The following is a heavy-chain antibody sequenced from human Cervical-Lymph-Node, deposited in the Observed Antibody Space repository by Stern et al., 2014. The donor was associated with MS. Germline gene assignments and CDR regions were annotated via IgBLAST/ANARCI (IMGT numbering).Heavy chain of an antibody. Sequence: QLQLQESGPGLVKPSQTLSLTCTVSGGSISSGDYYWSWIRQPPGKGLEWIGYIYYSGSTYYNPSLKSRVTISVDTSKNQFSLKLSSVTAADTAVYYCARVRGDIVVVPAAIPYFDYWGQGTLVTVSS. V-gene: IGHV4-30-4*01. CDR1: GGSISSGDYY. D-gene: IGHD2-2*01. J-gene: IGHJ4*02. CDR2: IYYSGST. CDR3: ARVRGDIVVVPAAIPYFDY.